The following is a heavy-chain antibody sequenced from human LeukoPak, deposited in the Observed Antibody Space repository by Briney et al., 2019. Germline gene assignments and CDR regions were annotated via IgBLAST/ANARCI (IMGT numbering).Heavy chain of an antibody. J-gene: IGHJ4*02. CDR1: GFTFSDYY. V-gene: IGHV3-11*01. CDR2: ISSSGSTI. CDR3: ARDQADYFDSSGSYLGALDY. Sequence: PGGSLRLSCAASGFTFSDYYMSWIRQAPGKGLEWVSYISSSGSTIYYADSVKGRFTISRDNAKNSLYLQMNSLRAEDTAVYYCARDQADYFDSSGSYLGALDYWGQGTLVTVSS. D-gene: IGHD3-22*01.